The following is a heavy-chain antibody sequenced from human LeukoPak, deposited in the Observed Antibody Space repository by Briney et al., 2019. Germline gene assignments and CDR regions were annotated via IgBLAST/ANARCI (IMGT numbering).Heavy chain of an antibody. CDR2: ISSSSSYI. D-gene: IGHD3-16*01. J-gene: IGHJ4*02. CDR3: ARDSDDYEGFDY. Sequence: PGGSLRLSCAASGFTFSRYSMNWVRQAPGKGLEWVSSISSSSSYIYYADSVKGRFTISRDNAKNSLYLQMNSLRAEDTAVYYCARDSDDYEGFDYWGQGTLVTVSS. CDR1: GFTFSRYS. V-gene: IGHV3-21*01.